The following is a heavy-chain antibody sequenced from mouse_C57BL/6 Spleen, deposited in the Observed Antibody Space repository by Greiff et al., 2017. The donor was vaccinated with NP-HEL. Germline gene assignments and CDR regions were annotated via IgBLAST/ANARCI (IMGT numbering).Heavy chain of an antibody. Sequence: LQESGAELVRPGTSVKVSCKASGYAFTNYLIEWVKQRPGQGLEWIGVINPGSGGTNYNEKFKGKATLTADKSSSTAYMQLSSLTSEDSAVYFCARSITTVLDYWGQGTTLTVSS. CDR2: INPGSGGT. CDR1: GYAFTNYL. V-gene: IGHV1-54*01. J-gene: IGHJ2*01. CDR3: ARSITTVLDY. D-gene: IGHD1-1*01.